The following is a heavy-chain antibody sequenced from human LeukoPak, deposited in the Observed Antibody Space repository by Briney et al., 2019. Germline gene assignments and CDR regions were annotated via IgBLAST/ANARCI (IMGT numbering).Heavy chain of an antibody. D-gene: IGHD3-22*01. CDR2: INTNTGNP. CDR1: GYTFTSYY. Sequence: ASVKVSCKASGYTFTSYYMHWVRQAPGQGLEWMGWINTNTGNPTYARGFTGRFVFSLDTSVSTAYLQISSLKAEDTAVYYCARDLGRSGYLSWGQGTLVTVSS. CDR3: ARDLGRSGYLS. V-gene: IGHV7-4-1*02. J-gene: IGHJ4*02.